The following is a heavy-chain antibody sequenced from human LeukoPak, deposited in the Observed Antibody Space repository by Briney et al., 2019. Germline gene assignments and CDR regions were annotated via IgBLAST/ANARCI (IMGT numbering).Heavy chain of an antibody. Sequence: GASVKVSCKASGYTFTSYGISWVRQAPGQGLEWMGWISAYNGNTNYAQKLQGRVTMTTDTSTSTAYMELSSQRSEDIDVYYCARPGWYQLLFGPEEDYWGQGTLVTVSS. CDR3: ARPGWYQLLFGPEEDY. J-gene: IGHJ4*02. CDR1: GYTFTSYG. D-gene: IGHD2-2*01. CDR2: ISAYNGNT. V-gene: IGHV1-18*03.